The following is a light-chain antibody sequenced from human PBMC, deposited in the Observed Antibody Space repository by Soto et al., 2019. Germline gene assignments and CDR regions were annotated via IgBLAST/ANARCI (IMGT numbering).Light chain of an antibody. V-gene: IGKV3-20*01. CDR1: QSVSSSY. CDR2: GAS. Sequence: EIVLTQSPGTLSLSPGERATLSCRASQSVSSSYLAWYQQKPGQAPRLLIYGASSKATSIPDSFSGSGSGTDFTLTISRLEPEDCAVYYCQQFGSSPLTFGGGTKRDI. J-gene: IGKJ4*01. CDR3: QQFGSSPLT.